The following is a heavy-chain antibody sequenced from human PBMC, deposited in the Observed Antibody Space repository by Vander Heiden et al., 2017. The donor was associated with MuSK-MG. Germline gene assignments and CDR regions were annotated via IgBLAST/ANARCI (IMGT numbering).Heavy chain of an antibody. V-gene: IGHV3-21*02. J-gene: IGHJ4*02. CDR2: ISSYGEYL. D-gene: IGHD1-26*01. CDR1: GSTLSHIS. Sequence: EVQLVESGGGLAKPGGFLRFPRPASGSTLSHISMNWVRQAPGKGLEWVSSISSYGEYLFYADSVKGRFTVSRDNAKRSLYLQMDSLRAEDTAVYYCSRWETVYRSPDEYWGQGTLVTVSS. CDR3: SRWETVYRSPDEY.